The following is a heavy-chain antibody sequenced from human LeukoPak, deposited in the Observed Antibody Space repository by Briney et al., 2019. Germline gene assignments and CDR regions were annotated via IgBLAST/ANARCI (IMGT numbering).Heavy chain of an antibody. Sequence: PGGSLRLSCAASGFTFSSYGMHWVRQAPGKGLEWVAVIWYDGSNKYYADSVKGRFTISRDNSKNTLYLQMNSPRAEDTAVYYCAKDSGHSGYYYYMDVWGKGTTVTVSS. D-gene: IGHD3-10*01. CDR3: AKDSGHSGYYYYMDV. V-gene: IGHV3-33*06. CDR2: IWYDGSNK. CDR1: GFTFSSYG. J-gene: IGHJ6*03.